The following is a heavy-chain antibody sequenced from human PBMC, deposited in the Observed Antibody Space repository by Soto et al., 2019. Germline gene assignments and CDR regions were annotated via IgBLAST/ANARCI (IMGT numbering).Heavy chain of an antibody. D-gene: IGHD6-6*01. CDR3: ARGGYSSSFTKYYFDY. CDR2: IYYSGST. V-gene: IGHV4-59*01. J-gene: IGHJ4*02. Sequence: SETLSLTCTVSGGSISSYYWSWIRQPPGKGLEWIGYIYYSGSTNYNPSLKSRVTISVDTSKNQFSLKLSSVTAADTAVYYCARGGYSSSFTKYYFDYSGQGTLVTVSS. CDR1: GGSISSYY.